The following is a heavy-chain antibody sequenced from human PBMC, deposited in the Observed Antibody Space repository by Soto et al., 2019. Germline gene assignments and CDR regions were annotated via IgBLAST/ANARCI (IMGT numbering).Heavy chain of an antibody. J-gene: IGHJ4*02. Sequence: HPGGSLRLSCTASGFTFGDYAMSWVRQAPGKGLEWVGFIRSKAYGGTTEYAASVKGRFTISRDDSKSIAYLQMNSLKTEDTAVYYCTSPRTYYYDSSGYFTDYWGQGTLVTVSS. V-gene: IGHV3-49*04. CDR2: IRSKAYGGTT. CDR1: GFTFGDYA. D-gene: IGHD3-22*01. CDR3: TSPRTYYYDSSGYFTDY.